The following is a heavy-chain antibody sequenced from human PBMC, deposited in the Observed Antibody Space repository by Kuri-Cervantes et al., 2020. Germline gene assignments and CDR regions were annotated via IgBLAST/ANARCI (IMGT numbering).Heavy chain of an antibody. Sequence: GESLKISCEASGFTFSNSAVSWVRLTPWKGLEWVSAISGSGSRTYYGASLQGRFTISRDNSKNTLYLHISSLRVEDTALYYCARGALSRYFDWTVGVYYYYMDVWGKGTTVTVSS. J-gene: IGHJ6*03. CDR3: ARGALSRYFDWTVGVYYYYMDV. CDR1: GFTFSNSA. V-gene: IGHV3-23*01. D-gene: IGHD3-9*01. CDR2: ISGSGSRT.